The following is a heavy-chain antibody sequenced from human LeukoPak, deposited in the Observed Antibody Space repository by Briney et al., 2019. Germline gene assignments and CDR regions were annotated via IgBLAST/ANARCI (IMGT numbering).Heavy chain of an antibody. CDR3: ASGAYYYDSSGYYKY. D-gene: IGHD3-22*01. V-gene: IGHV4-4*07. Sequence: SETLSLTCTVSGDSISIHWSWIRQPAGRGLEWIGRIYTSGSTNYNPSLKSRVTMSVDTSKNQFSLKLSSVTAADTAVYYCASGAYYYDSSGYYKYWGQGTLVTVSS. J-gene: IGHJ4*02. CDR2: IYTSGST. CDR1: GDSISIH.